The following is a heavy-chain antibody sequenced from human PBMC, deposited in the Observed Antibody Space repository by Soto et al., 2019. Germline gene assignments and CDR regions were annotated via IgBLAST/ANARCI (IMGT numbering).Heavy chain of an antibody. V-gene: IGHV4-30-4*01. D-gene: IGHD5-12*01. Sequence: QVQLQESGPGLAKPSQTLSLTCTVSGGSISSGDYYWSWIRQPPGKGLEWIGYIYYSGSNYYNPSLKSRVTISVDTSKNQFSRKLSSVTAADTAVYYCANKGGYDCRAGGAFDYWGQGTLVTVSS. CDR3: ANKGGYDCRAGGAFDY. CDR2: IYYSGSN. CDR1: GGSISSGDYY. J-gene: IGHJ4*02.